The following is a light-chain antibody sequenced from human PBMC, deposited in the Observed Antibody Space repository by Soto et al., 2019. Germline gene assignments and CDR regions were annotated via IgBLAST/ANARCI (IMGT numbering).Light chain of an antibody. V-gene: IGKV3-15*01. Sequence: EIVMTQSPATLAVSPGERATLSCRASQSVSSNLSWYQQKPGQAPRLLIYGASTRATGVPARFSGSGSGTEFTLSLRRLESEDFALPYCQQYGSSPMTFGQGTRLEI. CDR3: QQYGSSPMT. CDR1: QSVSSN. J-gene: IGKJ5*01. CDR2: GAS.